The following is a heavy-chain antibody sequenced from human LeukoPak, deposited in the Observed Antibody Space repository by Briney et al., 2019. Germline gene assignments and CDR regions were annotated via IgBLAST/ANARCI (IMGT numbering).Heavy chain of an antibody. CDR3: ARLPEFHTGYSFYYMDV. D-gene: IGHD1-14*01. CDR2: IYYSGIT. V-gene: IGHV4-39*01. Sequence: SETLSLTCTVSGDSISSSNYYWSWIRQSPGKGLEWIGNIYYSGITYYNPSLKSRVTISVDTSKNQFSLKLSSVTAADTAVYYCARLPEFHTGYSFYYMDVWGKGTTVTISS. J-gene: IGHJ6*03. CDR1: GDSISSSNYY.